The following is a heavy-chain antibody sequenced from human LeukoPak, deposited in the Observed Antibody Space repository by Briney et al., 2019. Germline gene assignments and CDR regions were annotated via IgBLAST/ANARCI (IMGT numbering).Heavy chain of an antibody. D-gene: IGHD5-18*01. Sequence: SETLSLTCTVSGGSISSYYWSWIRQPPGKRLEWIGYIYYSGSTNYNPSLKSRVTISVDTSKNQFSLKLSSVTAADTAVYYCAGTAFGAFDIWGQGTMVTVSS. CDR1: GGSISSYY. V-gene: IGHV4-59*01. J-gene: IGHJ3*02. CDR3: AGTAFGAFDI. CDR2: IYYSGST.